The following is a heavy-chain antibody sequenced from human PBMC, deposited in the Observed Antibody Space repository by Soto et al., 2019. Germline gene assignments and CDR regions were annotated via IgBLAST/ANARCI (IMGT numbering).Heavy chain of an antibody. D-gene: IGHD3-10*01. CDR3: ARVRYYGSGSYYLDY. J-gene: IGHJ4*02. V-gene: IGHV3-7*01. CDR1: GFTFSSYW. Sequence: EVQLVESGGGLVQPGGSLRLSCAASGFTFSSYWMSWVRQAPGKGLEWVANIKQDGSEKYYVDSVKGRFTISRDNAKNSLYLQMNSLRDEDTAVYYCARVRYYGSGSYYLDYWGQGTLVTVSS. CDR2: IKQDGSEK.